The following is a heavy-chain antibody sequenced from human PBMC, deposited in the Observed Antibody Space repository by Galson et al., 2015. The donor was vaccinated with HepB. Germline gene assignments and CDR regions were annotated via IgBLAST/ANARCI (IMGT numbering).Heavy chain of an antibody. V-gene: IGHV3-48*01. CDR1: GFTFSSYC. Sequence: SLRLSCAASGFTFSSYCINWVRQAPGKGLEWVSYISSSSSTIYYADSVKGPFTISRDNAKNSLYLQMNSLRAEDTAVYYCARVDVVPAPTYYYYSMDVWGKGTTVTVSS. J-gene: IGHJ6*03. CDR2: ISSSSSTI. D-gene: IGHD2-2*01. CDR3: ARVDVVPAPTYYYYSMDV.